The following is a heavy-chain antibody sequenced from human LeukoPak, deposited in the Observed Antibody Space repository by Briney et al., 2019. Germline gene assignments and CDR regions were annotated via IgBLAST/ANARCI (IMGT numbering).Heavy chain of an antibody. V-gene: IGHV3-72*01. CDR3: ASLLR. Sequence: GGSLRLSCAASGFTFSDHYMDWVRQAPGKGLEWVGRIRNKANSYTTEYAASVKGRFTISRDDSKNSVYPQMNSLKTEDTAVYYCASLLRWGQGTLVTVSS. CDR2: IRNKANSYTT. D-gene: IGHD3-22*01. J-gene: IGHJ4*02. CDR1: GFTFSDHY.